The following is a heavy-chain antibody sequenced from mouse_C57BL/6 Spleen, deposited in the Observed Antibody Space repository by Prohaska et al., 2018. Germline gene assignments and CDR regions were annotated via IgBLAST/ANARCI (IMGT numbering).Heavy chain of an antibody. Sequence: EVKLEESGGGLVQPGGSMKLSCVASGFTFSNYWMNWVSQSPEKGLEWGAQIRLKSYNYATNYAESVKGRFTISRDDSKCSVYLQMNNFRAEDTGIYYGTGPGSRLGDWGQGTTLTVSS. CDR3: TGPGSRLGD. D-gene: IGHD1-1*01. V-gene: IGHV6-3*01. J-gene: IGHJ2*01. CDR1: GFTFSNYW. CDR2: IRLKSYNYAT.